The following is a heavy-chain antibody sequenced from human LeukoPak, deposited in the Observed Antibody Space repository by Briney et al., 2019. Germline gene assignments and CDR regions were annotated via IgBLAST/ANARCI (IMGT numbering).Heavy chain of an antibody. J-gene: IGHJ6*02. CDR1: GFTFSDYY. CDR3: ASTIAPSHYGMDV. CDR2: ISSSGSTI. Sequence: GGSLRLSFAASGFTFSDYYMSWIRQAPGKGLEWVSYISSSGSTIYYADSVKGRFTISRDNAKNSLYLQMNSLRAEDTAVYYCASTIAPSHYGMDVWGQGTTVTVSS. V-gene: IGHV3-11*01. D-gene: IGHD5-24*01.